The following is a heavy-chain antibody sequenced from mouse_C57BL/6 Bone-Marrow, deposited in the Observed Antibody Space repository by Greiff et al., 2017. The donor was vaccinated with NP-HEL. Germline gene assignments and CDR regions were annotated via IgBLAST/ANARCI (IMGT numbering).Heavy chain of an antibody. CDR1: GYAFSSYW. D-gene: IGHD1-1*01. CDR3: ARGDYGSSRFGYAMDY. CDR2: IYPGDGDT. V-gene: IGHV1-80*01. Sequence: QVQLQQSGAELVQPGASVKISCKASGYAFSSYWINWVKQRPGKGLEWIGQIYPGDGDTKYNGKSKGKASLTADKSSSTAYMQLSSLTSEDSAVYFCARGDYGSSRFGYAMDYWGQGTSVTVSS. J-gene: IGHJ4*01.